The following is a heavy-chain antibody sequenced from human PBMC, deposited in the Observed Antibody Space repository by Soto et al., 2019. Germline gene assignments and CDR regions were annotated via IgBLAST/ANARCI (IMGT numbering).Heavy chain of an antibody. Sequence: QVQLQESGPGLVKPSDTLSLTCAVSGYSISSSNWWGWIRQPPGKGLGWIGYIYYSGTTYYNPSLKSRVTMSVDTSKNQFSLKLTAVTAVDTAVYYCARREIQGPIDYWGQGTLVTVSS. CDR2: IYYSGTT. CDR1: GYSISSSNW. CDR3: ARREIQGPIDY. D-gene: IGHD1-26*01. V-gene: IGHV4-28*01. J-gene: IGHJ4*02.